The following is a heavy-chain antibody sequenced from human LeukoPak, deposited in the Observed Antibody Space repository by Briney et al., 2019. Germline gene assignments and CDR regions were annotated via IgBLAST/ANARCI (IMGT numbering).Heavy chain of an antibody. CDR2: VNHTGTT. V-gene: IGHV4-34*01. CDR3: ARAYNGYDYP. J-gene: IGHJ5*02. CDR1: GGSFTDYY. Sequence: SETLSLTCAVYGGSFTDYYWSSIRQTPGKGLEWIGEVNHTGTTNYNQSLKSRVTISVDTSKNQFSLKVTSVTAADTALYYCARAYNGYDYPWGQGTLVTVSS. D-gene: IGHD5-12*01.